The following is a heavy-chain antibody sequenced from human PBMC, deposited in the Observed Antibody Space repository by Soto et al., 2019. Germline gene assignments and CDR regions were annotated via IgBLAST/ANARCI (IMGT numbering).Heavy chain of an antibody. Sequence: ASVKVSCKVTGYTLTELSMHWVRQAPGQGLEWMGWISAYNGNTNYAQKLQGRVTMTTDTSTSTAYMELRSLRSDDTAVYYCATRHYYYYMDVWGKGTTVTVSS. V-gene: IGHV1-18*01. CDR3: ATRHYYYYMDV. J-gene: IGHJ6*03. CDR1: GYTLTELS. CDR2: ISAYNGNT.